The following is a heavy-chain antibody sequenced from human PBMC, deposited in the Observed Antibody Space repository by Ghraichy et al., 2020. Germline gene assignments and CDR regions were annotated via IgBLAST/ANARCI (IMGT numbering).Heavy chain of an antibody. J-gene: IGHJ4*02. V-gene: IGHV3-23*01. CDR3: AKEMDTRGWYSADY. CDR2: IRGSGVKT. D-gene: IGHD6-19*01. Sequence: LSLTCAASGSTFSNYAMSWFRQAPGKGLEWVSAIRGSGVKTYYAESVKGRFTVSRDNSRDSLYLQMNSLRAEDTAVYYCAKEMDTRGWYSADYWGQGTLVTVSS. CDR1: GSTFSNYA.